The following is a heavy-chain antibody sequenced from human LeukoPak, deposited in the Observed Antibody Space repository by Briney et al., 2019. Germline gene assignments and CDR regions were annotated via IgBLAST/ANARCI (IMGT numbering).Heavy chain of an antibody. D-gene: IGHD3-16*01. CDR2: IHPSGTT. CDR1: GGSISSSNW. J-gene: IGHJ6*04. V-gene: IGHV4-4*02. Sequence: SGTLSLTCAVSGGSISSSNWWSWVRQPPEKRLECGGEIHPSGTTNYNPSLKRRVTISVDKSKNQFSLKLSSGTAADTAVYYWARDGGNFGGYYGMDVWGKGTTVTVSS. CDR3: ARDGGNFGGYYGMDV.